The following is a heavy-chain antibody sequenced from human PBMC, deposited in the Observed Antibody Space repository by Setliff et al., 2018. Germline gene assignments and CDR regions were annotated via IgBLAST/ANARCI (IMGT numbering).Heavy chain of an antibody. CDR3: ARDNTIVGATDY. J-gene: IGHJ4*02. Sequence: PSETLSLTCTVSGYSISSGYYWSWIRQPAGEGLEWIGRLHTSGTTVYNPPLKGRVTISADTSTNHFSLKLTSVTAADTAVYYCARDNTIVGATDYWGQGALVTVSS. V-gene: IGHV4-61*02. CDR2: LHTSGTT. D-gene: IGHD1-26*01. CDR1: GYSISSGYY.